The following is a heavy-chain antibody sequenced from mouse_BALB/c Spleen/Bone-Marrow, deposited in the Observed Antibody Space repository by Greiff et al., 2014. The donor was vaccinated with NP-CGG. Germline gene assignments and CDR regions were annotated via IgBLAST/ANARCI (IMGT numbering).Heavy chain of an antibody. V-gene: IGHV5-12-1*01. Sequence: EVMLVESGGGLVKPGGSLKLSCAASGFAFSSYDMSWVRQTPEKRLEWVGYISSGGGSTYYPDTVKGRFTISRDNAKNTLYLQMSSLKSEDTAMYYCAREVLRDYFDYWGQGTPLTVSS. CDR3: AREVLRDYFDY. CDR1: GFAFSSYD. CDR2: ISSGGGST. J-gene: IGHJ2*01. D-gene: IGHD1-1*01.